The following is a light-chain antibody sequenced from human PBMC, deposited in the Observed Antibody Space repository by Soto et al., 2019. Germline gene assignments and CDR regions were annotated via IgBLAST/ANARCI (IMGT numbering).Light chain of an antibody. CDR3: QHYGTSWWT. CDR2: GAS. J-gene: IGKJ1*01. CDR1: QSVSSSY. V-gene: IGKV3-20*01. Sequence: EIVLTKSPGTLSLSPGERATLSCRARQSVSSSYLAWYQQKPGQAPRLLISGASGRATGIPVRFSSGGSETDFTLTISRLEPEDFAVYYCQHYGTSWWTFGQGTMVDI.